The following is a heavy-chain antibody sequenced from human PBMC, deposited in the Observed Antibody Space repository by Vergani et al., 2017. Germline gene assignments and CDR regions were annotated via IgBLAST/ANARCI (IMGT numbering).Heavy chain of an antibody. D-gene: IGHD2-2*01. J-gene: IGHJ2*01. V-gene: IGHV1-18*01. CDR2: ISAYNGNT. CDR1: GFTFSRYG. Sequence: VQLVESGGGVVQPGRSLRLSCAASGFTFSRYGISWVRQAPGQGLEWMGWISAYNGNTKYAQKLQGRVTMTTDTSKSTAYMELRSLRADDTAVYYCARDLTDCSSTRCPWGYFDLWGRGTLVTVSS. CDR3: ARDLTDCSSTRCPWGYFDL.